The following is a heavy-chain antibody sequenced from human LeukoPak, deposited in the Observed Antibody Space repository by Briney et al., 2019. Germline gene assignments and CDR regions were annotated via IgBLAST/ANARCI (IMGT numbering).Heavy chain of an antibody. CDR3: ARWGPSAFDM. D-gene: IGHD3-16*01. V-gene: IGHV4-34*01. CDR2: INHSGST. CDR1: GGSLSGYY. J-gene: IGHJ3*02. Sequence: PSETLSLTCAVYGGSLSGYYWSWIRQPPGKGLEWIGEINHSGSTNYIPSPKSRVTISGDTSKNQFSLRLSSVTAADTAVYYCARWGPSAFDMWGQGTKVTVSS.